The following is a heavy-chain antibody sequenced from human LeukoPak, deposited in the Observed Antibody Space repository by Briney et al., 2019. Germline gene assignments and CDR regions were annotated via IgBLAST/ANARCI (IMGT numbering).Heavy chain of an antibody. D-gene: IGHD5-18*01. CDR3: AKSDTAMAPGYYYYMDV. CDR1: GFTFSSYG. J-gene: IGHJ6*03. Sequence: GGSLRLSCAASGFTFSSYGMSWVRQAPGKGLEWVSAISGSGGSTYYADSVKGRFTISRDNSKNTLYLQMNSLRAEDTAVYYCAKSDTAMAPGYYYYMDVWGKGTTVTISS. CDR2: ISGSGGST. V-gene: IGHV3-23*01.